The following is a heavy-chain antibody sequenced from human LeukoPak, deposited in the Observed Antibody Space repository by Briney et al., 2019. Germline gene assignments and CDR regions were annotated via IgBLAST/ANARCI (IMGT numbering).Heavy chain of an antibody. Sequence: SGTLSLTCGVSGGSVINTNWWTWVRQPPGKGLEWIGEVHLDGRTDSNPSLESRLTMSVDVSENQVSLKLTSVTAADTAVYYCAREGGFYRPLDYSGQGTLVTVSS. J-gene: IGHJ4*02. CDR2: VHLDGRT. CDR1: GGSVINTNW. D-gene: IGHD3-3*01. CDR3: AREGGFYRPLDY. V-gene: IGHV4-4*02.